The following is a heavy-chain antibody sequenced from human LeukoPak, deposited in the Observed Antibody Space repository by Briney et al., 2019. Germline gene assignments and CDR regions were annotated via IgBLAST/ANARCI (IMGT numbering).Heavy chain of an antibody. CDR2: INYSGGT. J-gene: IGHJ3*01. D-gene: IGHD2-15*01. V-gene: IGHV4-39*01. CDR1: GGSISSSTYY. Sequence: SETLSPTCTVSGGSISSSTYYWAWVRQPPGKGLEWIGSINYSGGTYYNPSLKSRVTISVDTSKIQFSLKLNSVTAADTAVYFCARLYPRPEEYCSGFSCYYDGFEVWGQGTMVTVSS. CDR3: ARLYPRPEEYCSGFSCYYDGFEV.